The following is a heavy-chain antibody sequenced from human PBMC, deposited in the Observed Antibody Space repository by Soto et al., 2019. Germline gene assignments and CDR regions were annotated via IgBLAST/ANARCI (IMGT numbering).Heavy chain of an antibody. CDR2: IYYSGST. CDR1: GGSISSYY. V-gene: IGHV4-59*01. Sequence: SETLSLTCTVSGGSISSYYWSWIRQPPGKGLEWIGYIYYSGSTNYNPSLKSRVTISVDTSKNQFSLKLSSVTAADTAVYYCARDTNFDYWGQGTLVTVSS. J-gene: IGHJ4*02. D-gene: IGHD1-26*01. CDR3: ARDTNFDY.